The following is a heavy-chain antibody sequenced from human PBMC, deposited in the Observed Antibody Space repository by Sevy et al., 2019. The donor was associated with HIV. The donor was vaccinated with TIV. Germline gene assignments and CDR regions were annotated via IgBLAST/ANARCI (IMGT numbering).Heavy chain of an antibody. V-gene: IGHV1-18*01. J-gene: IGHJ4*02. CDR3: ARAYCSGGRCYSLAY. CDR2: ISPHNGDT. Sequence: ASVKVSCKASGYTFTNYRLYWVRQAPGRGLESMGWISPHNGDTTYAQKFQGRVTMVTDTSTDTAYMDPRSLGSDDTALYYCARAYCSGGRCYSLAYWGQGTLVTVSS. CDR1: GYTFTNYR. D-gene: IGHD2-15*01.